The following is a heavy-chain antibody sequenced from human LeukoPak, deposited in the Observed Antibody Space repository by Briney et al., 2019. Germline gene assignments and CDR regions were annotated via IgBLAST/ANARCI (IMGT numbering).Heavy chain of an antibody. CDR1: GFTFDDYA. V-gene: IGHV3-9*01. CDR2: INWNSDSI. CDR3: AINGGGDSGYGNFDY. Sequence: GGSLRLSCAVSGFTFDDYAMHWVRQAPGKGLEWVSGINWNSDSIGYADSVKGRFTTSRDNAKNSLYLQMNSLRAEDTAFYFGAINGGGDSGYGNFDYWGEGTLVTVSS. J-gene: IGHJ4*02. D-gene: IGHD5-12*01.